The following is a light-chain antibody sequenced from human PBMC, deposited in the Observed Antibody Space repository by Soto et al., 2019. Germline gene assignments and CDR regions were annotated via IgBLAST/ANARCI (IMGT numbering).Light chain of an antibody. V-gene: IGKV3-20*01. Sequence: EIVLTQSPGTLSLSPGERATLSCRASQSVSSSYLAWYQQKPGQAPRLLIYVASSRATGIPDRFSGSGSATDFTLASSRLEPEDCAVYQCQQYGDTPLTFGGGTKVEIK. CDR2: VAS. J-gene: IGKJ4*01. CDR1: QSVSSSY. CDR3: QQYGDTPLT.